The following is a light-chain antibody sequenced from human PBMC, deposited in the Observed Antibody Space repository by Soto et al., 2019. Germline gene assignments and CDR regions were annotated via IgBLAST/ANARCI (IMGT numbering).Light chain of an antibody. V-gene: IGKV3-20*01. CDR3: QQYGSSPPQIT. CDR1: QSVSSSY. Sequence: EIVLTQSPGTLSLSPGERATLSCRASQSVSSSYLAWYQQKHGQAPRLLIYGASSRATGIPDRFSGSGSGTDFTLTISRLEPEDFAVYYCQQYGSSPPQITFGGGTKVEIK. CDR2: GAS. J-gene: IGKJ4*01.